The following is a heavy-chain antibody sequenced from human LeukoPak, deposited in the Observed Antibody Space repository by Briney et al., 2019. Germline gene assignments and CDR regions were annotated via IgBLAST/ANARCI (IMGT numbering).Heavy chain of an antibody. D-gene: IGHD3-22*01. CDR3: ARDRGDDSSYYYYYGMDV. V-gene: IGHV3-48*04. CDR2: ISSSSSTI. J-gene: IGHJ6*02. CDR1: GFTFSDYS. Sequence: GGSLRLSCAASGFTFSDYSMNWVRQAPGKGLEWVSYISSSSSTIYYADSVKGRFTISRDNAKNSLYLQMNSLRAEDTAVYYCARDRGDDSSYYYYYGMDVWGQGTTVTVSS.